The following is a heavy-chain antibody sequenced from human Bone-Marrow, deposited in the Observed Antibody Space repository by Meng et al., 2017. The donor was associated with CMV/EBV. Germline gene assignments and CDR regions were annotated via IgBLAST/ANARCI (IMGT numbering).Heavy chain of an antibody. CDR1: GFTFSGSA. CDR3: TRHNGGEWELQGADY. CDR2: IRSKANSYAT. Sequence: GESLKISCAASGFTFSGSAMHWVRQASGKGLEWVGRIRSKANSYATAYAASVKGRFTISRDDSKNTAYLQMNSLKTEDTAVYYCTRHNGGEWELQGADYWGQGTLVTASS. D-gene: IGHD1-26*01. V-gene: IGHV3-73*01. J-gene: IGHJ4*02.